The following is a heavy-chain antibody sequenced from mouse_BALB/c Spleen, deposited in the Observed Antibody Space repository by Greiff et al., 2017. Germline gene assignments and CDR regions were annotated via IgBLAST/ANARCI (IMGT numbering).Heavy chain of an antibody. CDR3: ANYGYDYYAMDY. Sequence: VQLQQSGPELVKPGASVKISCKASGYAFSSSWMNWVKQRPGQGLEWIGRIYPGDGDTNYNGKFKGKATLTADKSSSTAYMQLSSLTSVDSAVYFCANYGYDYYAMDYWGQGTSVTVSS. CDR2: IYPGDGDT. V-gene: IGHV1-82*01. CDR1: GYAFSSSW. J-gene: IGHJ4*01. D-gene: IGHD2-2*01.